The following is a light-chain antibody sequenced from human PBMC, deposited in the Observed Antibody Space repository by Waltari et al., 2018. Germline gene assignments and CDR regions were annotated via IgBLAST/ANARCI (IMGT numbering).Light chain of an antibody. Sequence: EIVLTQSPATLSLSPGERATLSCRASQNIDSYLAWYQLKPGQVPRLLIYDAYNRATGIPARFSGSGSGADFTLIISSLEPEDFAVYYCHQRSKWPLTFGGGTKVEIK. V-gene: IGKV3-11*01. CDR2: DAY. CDR1: QNIDSY. J-gene: IGKJ4*01. CDR3: HQRSKWPLT.